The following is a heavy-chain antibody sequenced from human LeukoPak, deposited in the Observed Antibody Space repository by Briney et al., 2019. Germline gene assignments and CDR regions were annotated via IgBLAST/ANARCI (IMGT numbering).Heavy chain of an antibody. Sequence: ASVKVSCKASGHTFTGYYMHWVQQAPGQGLEWMGRINPNSGGTNYAQKFQGRVTMTRDTSISTAYMELSGLRSDDTAVYYCARSIYSYGPPDYWGQGTLVTVSS. CDR1: GHTFTGYY. D-gene: IGHD5-18*01. J-gene: IGHJ4*02. CDR2: INPNSGGT. V-gene: IGHV1-2*06. CDR3: ARSIYSYGPPDY.